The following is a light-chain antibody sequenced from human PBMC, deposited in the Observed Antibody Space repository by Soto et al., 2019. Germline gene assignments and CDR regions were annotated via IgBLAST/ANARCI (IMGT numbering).Light chain of an antibody. CDR3: QQYGSSRT. Sequence: EIVLRQSPGTLSLSPVDTATLSCRASQSVSSNFLAWYQQKPGQAPRLLIFGASSRDTGIPERFSGSGSGTDFTLTISRLEPEDFAVYYCQQYGSSRTFGQGTKVDIK. J-gene: IGKJ1*01. CDR2: GAS. CDR1: QSVSSNF. V-gene: IGKV3-20*01.